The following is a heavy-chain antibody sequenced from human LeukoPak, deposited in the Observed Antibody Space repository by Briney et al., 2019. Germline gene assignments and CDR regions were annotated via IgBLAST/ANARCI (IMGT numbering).Heavy chain of an antibody. CDR3: AQYPDYGGDYDAFDV. D-gene: IGHD4-23*01. CDR1: GFSLSTTGVG. J-gene: IGHJ3*01. V-gene: IGHV2-5*01. Sequence: SGPTLVHPTPALTLTCTVSGFSLSTTGVGVGWMRQPPGKALEWLALFYWNDDKRYSPSLKSKLTVIKDPSKNHVVIIMTNMDPVDTATYYCAQYPDYGGDYDAFDVWGQGTMVTVSS. CDR2: FYWNDDK.